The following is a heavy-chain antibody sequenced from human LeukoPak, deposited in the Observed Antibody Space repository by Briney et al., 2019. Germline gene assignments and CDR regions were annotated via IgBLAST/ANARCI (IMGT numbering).Heavy chain of an antibody. V-gene: IGHV3-23*01. Sequence: GGSLRLSCAASGFTFSSYAMSWVRQAPGKGLEWVSAISGSGGSTYYADSVKGRFTIPRDNSKNTLYLQMNSLRAEDTAVYYCAKAGYCSGGSCYSGGPLPFDIWGQGTMVTVSS. CDR2: ISGSGGST. CDR3: AKAGYCSGGSCYSGGPLPFDI. D-gene: IGHD2-15*01. J-gene: IGHJ3*02. CDR1: GFTFSSYA.